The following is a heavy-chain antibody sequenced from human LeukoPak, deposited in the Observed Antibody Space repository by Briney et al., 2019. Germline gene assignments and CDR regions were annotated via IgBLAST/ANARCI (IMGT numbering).Heavy chain of an antibody. V-gene: IGHV4-39*01. CDR1: GGSISSSSYY. D-gene: IGHD6-6*01. J-gene: IGHJ4*02. Sequence: SETLSLTCTVSGGSISSSSYYWGWIRQPPGKGLEWIGSIYYSGSTYYNPSLKSRVTISVDTSKNQFSLKLSSVTAADTAVYYCASLEYRGSSSYYWGQGTLVTVSS. CDR2: IYYSGST. CDR3: ASLEYRGSSSYY.